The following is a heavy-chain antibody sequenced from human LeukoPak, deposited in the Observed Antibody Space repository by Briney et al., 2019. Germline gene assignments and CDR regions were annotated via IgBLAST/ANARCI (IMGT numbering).Heavy chain of an antibody. CDR3: ARDRVMIFGVVITNWFDP. Sequence: ASVKVSCKASGYTFTSYGISWVRQAPGQGLEWMGWISAYNGNTNYAQKLQGRVTMTTDTSTSTAYMELRSLRSDDTAVYYCARDRVMIFGVVITNWFDPWGQGTLVTVSS. CDR2: ISAYNGNT. J-gene: IGHJ5*02. CDR1: GYTFTSYG. V-gene: IGHV1-18*01. D-gene: IGHD3-3*01.